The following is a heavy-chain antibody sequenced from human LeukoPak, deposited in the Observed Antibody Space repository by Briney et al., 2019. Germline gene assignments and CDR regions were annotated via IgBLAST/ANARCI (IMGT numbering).Heavy chain of an antibody. CDR3: ARGSSWYYFDY. Sequence: GGSLRLSCAASGFTVSSNYMSWVRQAPGKGLEWVSVIYSGGGTYYADSVKGRFTISRDNSKNTLYLQMNSLRAEDTAVYYCARGSSWYYFDYWGQGTLVTVSS. J-gene: IGHJ4*02. V-gene: IGHV3-53*01. CDR1: GFTVSSNY. D-gene: IGHD6-13*01. CDR2: IYSGGGT.